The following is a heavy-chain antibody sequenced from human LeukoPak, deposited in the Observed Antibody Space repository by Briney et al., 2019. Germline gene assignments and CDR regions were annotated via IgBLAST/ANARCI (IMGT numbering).Heavy chain of an antibody. Sequence: PGGSLRLSCAASGFTFSTYAMYWVRQAPGKGLDWVSAISPSGDSTNYADSVKGRFTISRDNSRNTLYLQMNSLRAEDTAIYYCAKSSGHPSTWYWLWDSWGQGTLVTVSS. D-gene: IGHD2-8*02. J-gene: IGHJ4*02. CDR2: ISPSGDST. CDR3: AKSSGHPSTWYWLWDS. CDR1: GFTFSTYA. V-gene: IGHV3-23*01.